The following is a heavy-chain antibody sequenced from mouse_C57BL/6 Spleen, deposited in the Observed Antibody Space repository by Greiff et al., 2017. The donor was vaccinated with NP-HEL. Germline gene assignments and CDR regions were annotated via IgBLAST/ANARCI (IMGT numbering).Heavy chain of an antibody. Sequence: DVHLVESGGGLVKPGGSLKLSCAASGFTFSDYGMHWVRQAPAQGLEWVAYISSGSSTLYYAATVKGRFTLSRDNAKTTLFLPLPSLRSEDTSMYYCARQTGPSWFAYWGQGTLVTVAA. V-gene: IGHV5-17*01. J-gene: IGHJ3*01. D-gene: IGHD4-1*01. CDR3: ARQTGPSWFAY. CDR1: GFTFSDYG. CDR2: ISSGSSTL.